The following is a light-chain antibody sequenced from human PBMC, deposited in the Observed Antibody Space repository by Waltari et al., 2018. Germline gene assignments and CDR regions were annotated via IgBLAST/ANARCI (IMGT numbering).Light chain of an antibody. V-gene: IGKV1-39*01. CDR2: TAS. J-gene: IGKJ4*01. Sequence: IELTQSPSALSATVGDRVTITCRASQTISRFLNWYQKKPGKAPQLLSYTASNLQDGVPSMFSGSGSGSDFTLTISSLHPEDFGTYYCQQSDSLPLTFAGGTTVEI. CDR1: QTISRF. CDR3: QQSDSLPLT.